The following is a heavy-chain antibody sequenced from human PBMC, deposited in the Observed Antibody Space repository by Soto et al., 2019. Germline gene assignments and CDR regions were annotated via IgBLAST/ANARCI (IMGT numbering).Heavy chain of an antibody. Sequence: GSLRLSCAVSGVSLTSGSIYWVRLAPGKGLEWVSSISSTTNYIYYGDSMKGRFTISRDNANNSLYLEMNSLRAEDTAVYYWARESEDLTSNFDYWGQGTLVTVSS. J-gene: IGHJ4*02. V-gene: IGHV3-21*06. CDR3: ARESEDLTSNFDY. CDR2: ISSTTNYI. CDR1: GVSLTSGS.